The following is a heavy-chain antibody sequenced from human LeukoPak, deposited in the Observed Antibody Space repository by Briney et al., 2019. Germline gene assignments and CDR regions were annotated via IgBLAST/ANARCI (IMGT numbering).Heavy chain of an antibody. J-gene: IGHJ4*02. Sequence: GGSLRLSCAASGFIFSDYYMSWIRQAPGKGLEYVSYISSSGSTKYYADSVKGRFTISRDNAKSSLYLQMNSLRAEDTAVYYCARDTHSSGWYGGGVVYWGQGMLVTVSS. V-gene: IGHV3-11*04. CDR3: ARDTHSSGWYGGGVVY. D-gene: IGHD6-19*01. CDR2: ISSSGSTK. CDR1: GFIFSDYY.